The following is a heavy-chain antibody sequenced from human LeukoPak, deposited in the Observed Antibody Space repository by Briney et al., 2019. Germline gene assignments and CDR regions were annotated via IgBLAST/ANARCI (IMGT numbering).Heavy chain of an antibody. CDR2: ISRSGSSI. V-gene: IGHV3-48*03. CDR3: ARQVLQYSSSPYGMDV. D-gene: IGHD6-6*01. CDR1: GFTFSSYE. J-gene: IGHJ6*02. Sequence: GGSLRLSCAASGFTFSSYEMNWVRQAPGKGLEWVSYISRSGSSIYYTDSVKGRFTISRDNAKNSLHLQMNSLRAEDTAVYYCARQVLQYSSSPYGMDVWGHGTTVTVSS.